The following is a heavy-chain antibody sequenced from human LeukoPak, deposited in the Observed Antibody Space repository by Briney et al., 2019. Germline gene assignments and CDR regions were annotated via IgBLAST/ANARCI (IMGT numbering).Heavy chain of an antibody. V-gene: IGHV3-23*01. D-gene: IGHD3-3*01. CDR1: GFTFSSYA. J-gene: IGHJ6*03. CDR2: ISGSGGST. Sequence: GGSVRLSCAASGFTFSSYAMSWVRQAPGEGLEWVSAISGSGGSTYYADSVKGRFTISRDNSKNTLYLQMNSLRAEDTAVYYCAKDAALRFLEWLVGYYMDVWGKGTTVTVSS. CDR3: AKDAALRFLEWLVGYYMDV.